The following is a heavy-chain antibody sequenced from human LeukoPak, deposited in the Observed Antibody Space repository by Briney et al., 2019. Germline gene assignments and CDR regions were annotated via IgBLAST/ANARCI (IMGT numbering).Heavy chain of an antibody. CDR1: GFTFSSYW. Sequence: GGSLRLSCAASGFTFSSYWMHWVRQAPGKGLVWVSRINSDGSSTSYADSVKGRLTISRDNSKNTLYLQMNSLRAEDTAVYYCAKGKRGYYDFWSGQYEFDYWGQGTLVTVSS. J-gene: IGHJ4*02. V-gene: IGHV3-74*01. D-gene: IGHD3-3*01. CDR3: AKGKRGYYDFWSGQYEFDY. CDR2: INSDGSST.